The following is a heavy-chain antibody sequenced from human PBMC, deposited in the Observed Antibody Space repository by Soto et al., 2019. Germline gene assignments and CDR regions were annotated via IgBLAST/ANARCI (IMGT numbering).Heavy chain of an antibody. D-gene: IGHD6-19*01. J-gene: IGHJ4*02. Sequence: GVSLRLSCAASGFTVSSNYMSWVRQAPGKGLEWVSVIYSGGSTYYADSVKGRFTISRDNSKNTLYLQMNSLRAEDTAVYYCARDRSSGWYYFDYWGQGTLVTVSS. V-gene: IGHV3-53*01. CDR2: IYSGGST. CDR1: GFTVSSNY. CDR3: ARDRSSGWYYFDY.